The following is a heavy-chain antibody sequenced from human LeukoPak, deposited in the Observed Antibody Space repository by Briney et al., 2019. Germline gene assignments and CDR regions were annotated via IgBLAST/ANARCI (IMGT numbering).Heavy chain of an antibody. CDR2: INQDGHEK. J-gene: IGHJ6*02. Sequence: GGSLKLSCVTSGFTFSSYWMTWVRQAPGKGLEWVANINQDGHEKNYVDSVKGRFTISRDNPKNSLYLQMNSLRAEDTAVYFCVRDMDVWAQGTTVTVSS. CDR1: GFTFSSYW. V-gene: IGHV3-7*05. CDR3: VRDMDV.